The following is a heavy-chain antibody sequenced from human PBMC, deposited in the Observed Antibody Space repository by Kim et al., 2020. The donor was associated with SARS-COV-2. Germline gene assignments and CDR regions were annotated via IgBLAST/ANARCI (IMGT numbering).Heavy chain of an antibody. J-gene: IGHJ5*01. CDR1: GGSINGYY. Sequence: SETLSLTCTVSGGSINGYYWSWLRQPPGKGLEWLGYIYYSGSTRYNPSLESRLTISVDASKNQFSLNLNSVTAADTAVYFCARESNIDYSTSGSYRNWF. D-gene: IGHD3-10*01. V-gene: IGHV4-59*01. CDR3: ARESNIDYSTSGSYRNWF. CDR2: IYYSGST.